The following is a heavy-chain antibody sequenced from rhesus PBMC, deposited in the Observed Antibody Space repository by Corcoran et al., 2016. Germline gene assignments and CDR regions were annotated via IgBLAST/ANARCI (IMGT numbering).Heavy chain of an antibody. V-gene: IGHV4-122*02. CDR2: ITYSGST. CDR3: ASAVTGTNYFDY. D-gene: IGHD1-26*01. Sequence: QVQLQESGPGLVKPSETLSLTCTVSGGSITSGYYYWSWIRQPPWKGLEWIGYITYSGSTSYNPSLKSRVTISRDTSKNQFSLKLSSVTAADTAVYYCASAVTGTNYFDYWGQGVLVTVSS. J-gene: IGHJ4*01. CDR1: GGSITSGYYY.